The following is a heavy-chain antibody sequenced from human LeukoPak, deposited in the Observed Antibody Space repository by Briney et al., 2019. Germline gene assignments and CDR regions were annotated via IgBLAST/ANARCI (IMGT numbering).Heavy chain of an antibody. J-gene: IGHJ4*02. D-gene: IGHD3-10*01. V-gene: IGHV1-8*03. CDR3: AAASNYGSGSYYNPWPEFDY. CDR2: MNPNSGNT. Sequence: ASVKVSCKASGYTFTSYDINWVRQATGQGLEWMGWMNPNSGNTGYAQKFQGRVTITRNTSISTAYMELSSLRSEDTAVYYCAAASNYGSGSYYNPWPEFDYWGQGTLVTVSS. CDR1: GYTFTSYD.